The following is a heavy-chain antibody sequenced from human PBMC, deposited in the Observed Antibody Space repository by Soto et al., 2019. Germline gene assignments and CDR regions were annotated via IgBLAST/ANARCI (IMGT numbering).Heavy chain of an antibody. CDR2: IYYSGST. CDR1: GGSISSGGYY. D-gene: IGHD3-10*01. Sequence: QVQLQESGPGLVKPSQTLSLTCTVSGGSISSGGYYWSWIRQHPGKGLAWIGYIYYSGSTYYNPSLKRRVSISVDTSKNQFSLKLSSVTAADTAVYYCARDTYGSGSYYNNWFDPWGQGTLVTVSS. CDR3: ARDTYGSGSYYNNWFDP. V-gene: IGHV4-31*03. J-gene: IGHJ5*02.